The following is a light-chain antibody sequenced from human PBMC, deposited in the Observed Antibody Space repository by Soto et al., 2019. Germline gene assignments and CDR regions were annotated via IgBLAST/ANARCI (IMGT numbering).Light chain of an antibody. CDR3: SSYTSSRTLYV. CDR1: SSDIGGYNY. J-gene: IGLJ1*01. V-gene: IGLV2-14*01. CDR2: DVS. Sequence: QSALTQPASVSGSPGQSITISCTGTSSDIGGYNYVSWYQQHPGKAPKVMIYDVSNRPSGVSNRFSGSKSGNTASLTISGLQAEDEADYYCSSYTSSRTLYVFGTGTKLTVL.